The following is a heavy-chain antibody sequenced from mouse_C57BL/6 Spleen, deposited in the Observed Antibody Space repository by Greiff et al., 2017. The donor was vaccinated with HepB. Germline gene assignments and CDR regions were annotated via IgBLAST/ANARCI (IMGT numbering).Heavy chain of an antibody. CDR1: GYAFSSSW. D-gene: IGHD1-1*01. J-gene: IGHJ2*01. Sequence: QVQLQQSGPELVKPGASVKISCKASGYAFSSSWMNWVKQRPGKGLEWIGRIYPGDGDTNYNGKFKGKATLTADKSSSTAYMQLSSLTSEDSAVYFCARWAITTVVATDWGQGTTLTVSS. CDR3: ARWAITTVVATD. CDR2: IYPGDGDT. V-gene: IGHV1-82*01.